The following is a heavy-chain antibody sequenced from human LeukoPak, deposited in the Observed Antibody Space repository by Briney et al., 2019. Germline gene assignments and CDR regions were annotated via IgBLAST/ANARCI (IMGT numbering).Heavy chain of an antibody. CDR3: ARRNEFSPLYGDPVDYMDV. J-gene: IGHJ6*03. V-gene: IGHV4-34*01. CDR1: GGSFSGYY. CDR2: IDHSGIT. D-gene: IGHD4-17*01. Sequence: SETLSLTCAVYGGSFSGYYWSWIRQSSGKGLEWIGEIDHSGITSYNPSLKSRVTMSVDTSKDQFSLKVNPVTAADTAVYYCARRNEFSPLYGDPVDYMDVWGKGTTVIVSS.